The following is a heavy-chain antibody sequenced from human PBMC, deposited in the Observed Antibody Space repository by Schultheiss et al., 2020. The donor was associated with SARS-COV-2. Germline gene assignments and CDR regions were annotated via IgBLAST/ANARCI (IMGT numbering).Heavy chain of an antibody. CDR2: INSDGSST. Sequence: GGSLRLSCAASGFTFDDYAMHWVRQAPGKGLEWVSGINSDGSSTSYADSVKGRFTISRDNSKNTLYLQMNSLRAEDTAVYYCARDLAVTGTGLGYWGQGTLVTVSS. CDR3: ARDLAVTGTGLGY. CDR1: GFTFDDYA. J-gene: IGHJ4*02. D-gene: IGHD6-19*01. V-gene: IGHV3-74*01.